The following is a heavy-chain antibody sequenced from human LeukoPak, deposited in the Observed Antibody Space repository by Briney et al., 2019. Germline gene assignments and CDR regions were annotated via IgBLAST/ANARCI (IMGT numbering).Heavy chain of an antibody. CDR2: FDPEDGET. CDR3: ATVIVGATPLPYYLDY. CDR1: GYTLTELS. Sequence: ASVKVSCKVSGYTLTELSMHWVRQAPGKGLEWMGGFDPEDGETIYAQKFQGRVTMTEDTSTDTAYMELSSLRSEDTAVYYCATVIVGATPLPYYLDYWGQGTLVTVSS. J-gene: IGHJ4*02. V-gene: IGHV1-24*01. D-gene: IGHD1-26*01.